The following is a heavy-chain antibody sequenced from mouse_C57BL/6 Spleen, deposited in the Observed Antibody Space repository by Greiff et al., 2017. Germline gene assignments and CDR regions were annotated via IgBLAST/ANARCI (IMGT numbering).Heavy chain of an antibody. J-gene: IGHJ1*03. CDR2: INYDCIST. CDR1: GFTFSDYY. D-gene: IGHD1-1*01. Sequence: DVKLVESEGGLVQPGSSMKLSCTASGFTFSDYYMAWVRQVPEKGLEWVANINYDCISTYYLDSFKSRFIISRDNAKNILYLQMSSLKSEDTATYYCARAAYYYGSSFDVWGTGTTVTVSS. V-gene: IGHV5-16*01. CDR3: ARAAYYYGSSFDV.